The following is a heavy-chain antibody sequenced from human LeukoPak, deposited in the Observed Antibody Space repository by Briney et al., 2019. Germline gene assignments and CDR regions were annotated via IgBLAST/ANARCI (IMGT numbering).Heavy chain of an antibody. CDR3: ARRDGYNHFDY. D-gene: IGHD5-24*01. CDR2: IYHSGST. Sequence: NPSQTLCLTCAVSGGSISSGGYSWSWIRQPPGKGLEWIGYIYHSGSTYYNPSLKSRVTISVDRSKNQFSLKLSSVTAADTAVYYCARRDGYNHFDYWGQGTLVTASS. CDR1: GGSISSGGYS. V-gene: IGHV4-30-2*01. J-gene: IGHJ4*02.